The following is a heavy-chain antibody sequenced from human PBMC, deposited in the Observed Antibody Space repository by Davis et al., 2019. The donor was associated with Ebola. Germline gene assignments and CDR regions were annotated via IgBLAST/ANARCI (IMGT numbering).Heavy chain of an antibody. CDR1: GFTFSRYW. D-gene: IGHD6-19*01. Sequence: GESLKISCAVSGFTFSRYWMHWVRQAPGKGLVWVSCINGDGRTTRYADSVKGRVTISRDNAKNTLYLQMNSLRAEDTAVYYCARVGWYGGNWFDPWGQGTLVTVSS. CDR2: INGDGRTT. V-gene: IGHV3-74*01. J-gene: IGHJ5*02. CDR3: ARVGWYGGNWFDP.